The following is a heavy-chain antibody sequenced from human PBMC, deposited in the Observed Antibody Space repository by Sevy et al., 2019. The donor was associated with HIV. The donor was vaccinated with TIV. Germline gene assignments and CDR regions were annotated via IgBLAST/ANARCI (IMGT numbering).Heavy chain of an antibody. CDR1: GFTFSSYG. V-gene: IGHV3-23*01. J-gene: IGHJ4*02. Sequence: GGSLRLSCAASGFTFSSYGMSWVRQIPGKGLEWVSSVGGSGGTTYYVASVKGRFTISRDNSKNTLFLQMNSLRAEDTALYYCAKLTAAGSDSWGQGTLVTVSS. D-gene: IGHD6-13*01. CDR2: VGGSGGTT. CDR3: AKLTAAGSDS.